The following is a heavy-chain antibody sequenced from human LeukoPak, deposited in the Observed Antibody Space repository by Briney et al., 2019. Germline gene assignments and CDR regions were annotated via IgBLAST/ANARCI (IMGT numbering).Heavy chain of an antibody. D-gene: IGHD3-16*01. CDR2: TTEDGSEK. V-gene: IGHV3-7*01. J-gene: IGHJ5*02. CDR3: ARAFS. CDR1: GFPFSSQR. Sequence: GRSLRLSCAASGFPFSSQRMSRVRQAPGKGLASVANTTEDGSEKSYVDSVKGRFTISRDNAKNSLYLQMNSLRAEDTAVYYCARAFSWGQGTLVTVSS.